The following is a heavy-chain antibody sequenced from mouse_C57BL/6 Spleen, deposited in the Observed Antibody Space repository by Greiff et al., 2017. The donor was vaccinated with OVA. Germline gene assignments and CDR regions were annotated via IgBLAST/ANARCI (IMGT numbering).Heavy chain of an antibody. CDR3: ARQLMLSLSAMDY. CDR1: GYTFTSYW. CDR2: INPSSGYT. J-gene: IGHJ4*01. V-gene: IGHV1-7*01. D-gene: IGHD3-2*02. Sequence: VQLQQSGAELAKPGASVKLSCKASGYTFTSYWMHWVKQRPGQGLEWIGYINPSSGYTKYNQKFKDKATLTADKSSSTAYMLLSSLTYEDSAVYYCARQLMLSLSAMDYWGQGTSVTVSS.